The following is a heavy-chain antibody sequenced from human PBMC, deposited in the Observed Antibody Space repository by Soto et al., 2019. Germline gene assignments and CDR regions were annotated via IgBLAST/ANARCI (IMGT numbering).Heavy chain of an antibody. CDR1: GGTFSSYA. J-gene: IGHJ4*02. CDR3: ARERYLGIPFDY. CDR2: IIPIFGTA. V-gene: IGHV1-69*13. Sequence: ASVKVSCKASGGTFSSYAISWVRQAPGQGLEWMGGIIPIFGTANYAQKFQGRVTITADESTSTAYMELSSLRSEDTAVYYCARERYLGIPFDYRGQGPLVTVSS. D-gene: IGHD3-9*01.